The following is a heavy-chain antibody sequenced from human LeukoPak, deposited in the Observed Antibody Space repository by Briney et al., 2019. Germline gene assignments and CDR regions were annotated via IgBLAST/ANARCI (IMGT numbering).Heavy chain of an antibody. Sequence: SETLSLTCTVSGGSISSSSYYWGWIRQPAGKGLEWIGRIYTSGSTNYNPSLKSRVTISVDTSKNQFSLKLSSVTAADTAVYYCAREGPGSGSYYTPYYYYYMDVWGKGTTVTVSS. CDR1: GGSISSSSYY. V-gene: IGHV4-61*02. J-gene: IGHJ6*03. CDR2: IYTSGST. CDR3: AREGPGSGSYYTPYYYYYMDV. D-gene: IGHD3-10*01.